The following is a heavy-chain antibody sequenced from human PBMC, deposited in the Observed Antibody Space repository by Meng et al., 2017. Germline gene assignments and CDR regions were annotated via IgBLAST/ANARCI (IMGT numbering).Heavy chain of an antibody. V-gene: IGHV4-59*01. CDR3: AREVDDSSGYYFDY. CDR2: IYYSGST. CDR1: GGSISSYY. J-gene: IGHJ4*02. Sequence: SETLSLTCTVSGGSISSYYWSWIRQPPGKGLEWIGYIYYSGSTNYNPSPKSRVTISVDTSKNQFSLKLSSVTAADTAVYYCAREVDDSSGYYFDYWGQGTLVTVSS. D-gene: IGHD3-22*01.